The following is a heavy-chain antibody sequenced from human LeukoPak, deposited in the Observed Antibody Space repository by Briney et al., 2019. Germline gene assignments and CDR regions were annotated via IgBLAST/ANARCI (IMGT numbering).Heavy chain of an antibody. CDR2: INPNSGGT. Sequence: ASVKVSCKASGYTFTGYYMHWVRQAPGQGLEWMGWINPNSGGTNYAQKFQGRVTMTRDTSISTAYMELSRLRSDDTAVYYCARGISSGWYRWFDPWGQGTLVTVSS. J-gene: IGHJ5*02. V-gene: IGHV1-2*02. CDR1: GYTFTGYY. D-gene: IGHD6-19*01. CDR3: ARGISSGWYRWFDP.